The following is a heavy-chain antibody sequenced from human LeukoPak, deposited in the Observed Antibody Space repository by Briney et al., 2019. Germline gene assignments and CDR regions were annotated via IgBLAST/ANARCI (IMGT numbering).Heavy chain of an antibody. CDR2: ISSTSTYI. J-gene: IGHJ4*02. CDR1: EFTFSEYS. V-gene: IGHV3-21*04. CDR3: AKDNGPYYYGSGSYCLN. Sequence: GGSLRLSCAASEFTFSEYSMNWVRQAPGKGLEWVASISSTSTYIYYADSVTGRFTISRDNAKNSLYLQMNSLRAEDTALYYCAKDNGPYYYGSGSYCLNWGQGTLVTVSS. D-gene: IGHD3-10*01.